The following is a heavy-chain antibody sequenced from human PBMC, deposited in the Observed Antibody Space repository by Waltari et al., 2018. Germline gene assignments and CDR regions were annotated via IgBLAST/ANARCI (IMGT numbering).Heavy chain of an antibody. Sequence: EVRLVESGGGLVQPGGSLTLYCAASGFAFSNYGMSWVRQAPGKGLECVSTISGSGGTTFYADSVKGRFTMSKDNSKNTLFLQMNSLRFDDTAEYYCAKSTGSYYEVFDYWGRGTLVTVSS. V-gene: IGHV3-23*04. J-gene: IGHJ4*02. CDR1: GFAFSNYG. CDR2: ISGSGGTT. D-gene: IGHD1-26*01. CDR3: AKSTGSYYEVFDY.